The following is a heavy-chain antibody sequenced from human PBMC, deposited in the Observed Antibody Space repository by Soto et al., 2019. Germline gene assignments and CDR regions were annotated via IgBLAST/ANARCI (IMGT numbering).Heavy chain of an antibody. CDR3: ARHLGYGDYVYFQH. CDR1: GGSISSYY. Sequence: PSETLSLTCTVSGGSISSYYWSWIRQTPGKGLEWIGYIYYSGSTNYNPSLKSRVTISVDTSKNQFSLKLSSVTAADTAVYYCARHLGYGDYVYFQHWGQGTLVTVSS. V-gene: IGHV4-59*08. J-gene: IGHJ1*01. CDR2: IYYSGST. D-gene: IGHD4-17*01.